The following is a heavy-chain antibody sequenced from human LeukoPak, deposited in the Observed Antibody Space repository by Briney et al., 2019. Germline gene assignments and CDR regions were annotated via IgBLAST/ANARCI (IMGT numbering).Heavy chain of an antibody. J-gene: IGHJ6*02. CDR3: ARDSGFKSYYYGMDV. Sequence: PGGSLRLSCAASGFTFSSYSMNWVRQAPGKGLEWESVIYSGGSTYYADSVTGRFTISRDNSKTTLYLQMTGLRAEDTAVYYCARDSGFKSYYYGMDVWGQGTTVTVSS. V-gene: IGHV3-66*01. D-gene: IGHD1-26*01. CDR1: GFTFSSYS. CDR2: IYSGGST.